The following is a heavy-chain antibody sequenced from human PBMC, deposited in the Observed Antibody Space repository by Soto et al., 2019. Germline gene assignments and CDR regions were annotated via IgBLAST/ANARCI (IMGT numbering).Heavy chain of an antibody. J-gene: IGHJ6*03. CDR1: GGSISSYY. CDR2: IYYSGST. D-gene: IGHD2-2*01. Sequence: SETLSLTCTVSGGSISSYYWSWIRQPPGKGLEWIGYIYYSGSTNYNPSLKSRVTISVDTSKNQFSLKLSSVTAADTAVYYCVRQEVVPAAIPFYYMDVWGKGTTVTVSS. CDR3: VRQEVVPAAIPFYYMDV. V-gene: IGHV4-59*08.